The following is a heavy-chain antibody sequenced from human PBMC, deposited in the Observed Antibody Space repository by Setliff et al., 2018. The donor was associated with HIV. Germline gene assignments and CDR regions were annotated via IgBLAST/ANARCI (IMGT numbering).Heavy chain of an antibody. D-gene: IGHD1-26*01. V-gene: IGHV1-46*01. J-gene: IGHJ3*02. Sequence: ASVKVSCKASGYTFTSQYIHWVRQAPGQGLEWMGIINPSAGTTIYAQKFRGRVTMTRDTSTSSVYMELSSLRSEDTAVYYCARGGARSHGATRVAGAFDIWGQGAMVTVSS. CDR3: ARGGARSHGATRVAGAFDI. CDR2: INPSAGTT. CDR1: GYTFTSQY.